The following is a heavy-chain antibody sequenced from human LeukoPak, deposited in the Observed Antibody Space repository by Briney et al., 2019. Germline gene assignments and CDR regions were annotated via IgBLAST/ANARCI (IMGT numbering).Heavy chain of an antibody. CDR1: GFTFSDYY. Sequence: GGSLRLSCAASGFTFSDYYMDWVRQAPGKGLEWVGRIKTNGEHGTVDYATPVKDRFTISRDDSKNTLYLQMNSLKIEDTAMYYCMSDLDNWGQGTLVTVSS. J-gene: IGHJ4*02. CDR3: MSDLDN. CDR2: IKTNGEHGTV. V-gene: IGHV3-15*01.